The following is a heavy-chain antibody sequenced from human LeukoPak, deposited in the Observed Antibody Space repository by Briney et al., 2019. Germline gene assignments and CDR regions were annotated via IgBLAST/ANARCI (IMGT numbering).Heavy chain of an antibody. CDR1: GFTFSSYA. Sequence: PGGSLRLSCAASGFTFSSYAMHWVRQAPGKGLEYVSAISSNGGSTYYANSVKGRFTISRDNSKNTLYLQMGSLRAEDMAVYYCARDGSNYYGSGSPFDYWGQGTLVTVSS. V-gene: IGHV3-64*01. D-gene: IGHD3-10*01. CDR2: ISSNGGST. CDR3: ARDGSNYYGSGSPFDY. J-gene: IGHJ4*02.